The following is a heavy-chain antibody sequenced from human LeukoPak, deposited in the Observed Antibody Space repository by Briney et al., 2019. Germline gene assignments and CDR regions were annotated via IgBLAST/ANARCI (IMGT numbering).Heavy chain of an antibody. V-gene: IGHV4-39*07. J-gene: IGHJ5*02. Sequence: PSETLSLTCTVSGGSISSSSYYWGWIRQPPGKGLEWIGTIYYIGGTYYNPSLKSQVTISVDTSKNQVSLKLSSVTAADTAVYYCARDLHGYCSGGSCYSGGWFDPWGQGTLVTVSS. CDR1: GGSISSSSYY. CDR3: ARDLHGYCSGGSCYSGGWFDP. D-gene: IGHD2-15*01. CDR2: IYYIGGT.